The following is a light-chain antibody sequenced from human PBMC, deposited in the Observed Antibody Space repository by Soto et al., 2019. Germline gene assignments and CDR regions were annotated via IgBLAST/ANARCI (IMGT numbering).Light chain of an antibody. Sequence: EIVLTQSPGTLSLSPGERATLSCSASQSVSSSYLAWYQHKPGQAPRLLIYGASSRATGIPDRFSGSGSGTDFTLTISRLEPEDFAVYYCQQYGSSPVAFSQGTKVEIK. J-gene: IGKJ1*01. V-gene: IGKV3-20*01. CDR2: GAS. CDR3: QQYGSSPVA. CDR1: QSVSSSY.